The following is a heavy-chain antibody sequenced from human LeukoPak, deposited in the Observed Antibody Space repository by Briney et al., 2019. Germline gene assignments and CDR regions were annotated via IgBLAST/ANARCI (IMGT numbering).Heavy chain of an antibody. CDR1: GFTFSRYD. Sequence: PGGSLRLSCSASGFTFSRYDMHWVRQAPGKGLEYVSAISSNGGSTYYADSVKGRFTISRDNSKNTLYLQMSSLRAEDTAVYYCVKDRSGYDYFDFWGQGTQVAVSS. CDR2: ISSNGGST. V-gene: IGHV3-64D*09. CDR3: VKDRSGYDYFDF. J-gene: IGHJ4*02. D-gene: IGHD5-12*01.